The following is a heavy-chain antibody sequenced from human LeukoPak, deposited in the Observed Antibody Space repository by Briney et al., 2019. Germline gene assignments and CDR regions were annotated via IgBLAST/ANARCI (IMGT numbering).Heavy chain of an antibody. J-gene: IGHJ3*02. CDR1: GFTFSDYY. V-gene: IGHV3-11*01. CDR3: XXXXXXXXXXXCYSSGSDAFDI. CDR2: ISSSGSTI. Sequence: GGSLRLSCAASGFTFSDYYMSWIRQAPGKGLEWVSYISSSGSTIYYADSVKGRFTISRDNAKNSLYLQMNSLRAEDTAVYYXXXXXXXXXXXXCYSSGSDAFDIWGQGTMVTVSS. D-gene: IGHD2-15*01.